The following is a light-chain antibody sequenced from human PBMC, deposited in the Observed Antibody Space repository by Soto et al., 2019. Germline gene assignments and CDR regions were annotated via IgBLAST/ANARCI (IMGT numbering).Light chain of an antibody. CDR2: DVT. Sequence: EIVLKQSPGTLSLSPGERATLSCRASQSVSSSYLAWYQQKPGQAPRLLIYDVTNRATGIPARFSGSGSGADFTLTISSLEPEDFAVYYCQQRSSWPITFGQGTRLEIK. V-gene: IGKV3D-20*02. CDR1: QSVSSSY. J-gene: IGKJ5*01. CDR3: QQRSSWPIT.